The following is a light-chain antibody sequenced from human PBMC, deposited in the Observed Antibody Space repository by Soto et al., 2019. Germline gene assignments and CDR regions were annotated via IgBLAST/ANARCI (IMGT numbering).Light chain of an antibody. J-gene: IGKJ2*01. CDR1: QSVNNNY. V-gene: IGKV3-20*01. Sequence: EIVLTQSPGTLSLSPGERATLSCRASQSVNNNYLAWYQQNPGQAPRLLIYGPSNRATGIADRFSGSGSGTDFTLTIARVEPEDFAVYYCHQFGSSPGTFGQGTKLEIK. CDR3: HQFGSSPGT. CDR2: GPS.